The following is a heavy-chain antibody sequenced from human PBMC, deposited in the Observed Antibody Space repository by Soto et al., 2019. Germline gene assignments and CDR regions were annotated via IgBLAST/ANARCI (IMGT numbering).Heavy chain of an antibody. CDR1: GFTFSDYF. V-gene: IGHV3-11*06. CDR2: INNDATYR. J-gene: IGHJ4*02. CDR3: GKGDTIFGVVDD. D-gene: IGHD3-3*01. Sequence: PGGSLRLSCAGSGFTFSDYFITWIRQAPGKGLEWISYINNDATYRKYADSVKGRFTVSRDNAKDSVFLQMNSLRPEDTALYYCGKGDTIFGVVDDWGPGTLVTVSS.